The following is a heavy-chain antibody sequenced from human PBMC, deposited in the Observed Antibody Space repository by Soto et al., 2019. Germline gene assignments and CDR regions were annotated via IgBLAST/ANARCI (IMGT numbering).Heavy chain of an antibody. CDR3: VKGYWKGDV. CDR1: GFTFSTYA. V-gene: IGHV3-23*01. CDR2: ISGSGGSI. Sequence: EVQLLESGGGLVQPGGSLRLSCAASGFTFSTYAMNWVRQAPGNGLEWVSAISGSGGSIHYADSVKGRFTISRDNSKNTLYLQTNSLRDEDTAVYHCVKGYWKGDVLGQGTTVTVSS. J-gene: IGHJ6*02. D-gene: IGHD1-1*01.